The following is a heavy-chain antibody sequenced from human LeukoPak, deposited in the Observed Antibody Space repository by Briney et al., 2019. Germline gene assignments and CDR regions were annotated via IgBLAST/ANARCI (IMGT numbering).Heavy chain of an antibody. CDR1: GYTFTGYY. J-gene: IGHJ3*02. V-gene: IGHV1-2*02. CDR3: ARVSLRDCGCECYWANAFDI. CDR2: INPNSGDT. Sequence: GASVKVSCKASGYTFTGYYMHWVRQAPGQGLEWMGWINPNSGDTNYAQKFQGRVTMTRDTSISTAYMELSRLRSDDTAVYYCARVSLRDCGCECYWANAFDIWGQGTIVTVSS. D-gene: IGHD2-21*01.